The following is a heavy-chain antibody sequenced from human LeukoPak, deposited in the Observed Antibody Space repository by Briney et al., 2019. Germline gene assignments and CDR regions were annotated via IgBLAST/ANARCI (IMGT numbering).Heavy chain of an antibody. J-gene: IGHJ4*02. V-gene: IGHV1-69*05. Sequence: SVTVSLSSSGGTFSIYVFSWVRQAPGQGVEGRGGVVPGFGGANYAEKSPGRVTITTEESTSTAYMELSSLGSEDTAGYYCARVDDYDSSAPFDNWGQGTLVTVSS. CDR1: GGTFSIYV. CDR3: ARVDDYDSSAPFDN. D-gene: IGHD3-22*01. CDR2: VVPGFGGA.